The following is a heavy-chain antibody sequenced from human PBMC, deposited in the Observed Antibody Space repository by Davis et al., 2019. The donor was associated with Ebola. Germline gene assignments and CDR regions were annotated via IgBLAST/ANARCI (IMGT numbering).Heavy chain of an antibody. J-gene: IGHJ4*02. Sequence: ASVKVSCKASGYTFTSYGISWVRQAPGQGLEWMGWISAYNGSTSYAQKFQGRVTMTRDTSTSTVYMELSSLRSEDTAVYYCARDDGGSYWRGFDYWGQGTLVTVSS. D-gene: IGHD1-26*01. CDR2: ISAYNGST. CDR3: ARDDGGSYWRGFDY. CDR1: GYTFTSYG. V-gene: IGHV1-18*01.